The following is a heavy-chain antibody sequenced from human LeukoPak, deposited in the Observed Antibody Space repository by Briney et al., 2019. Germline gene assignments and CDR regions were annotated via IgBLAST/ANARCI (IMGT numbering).Heavy chain of an antibody. CDR2: ISGSGTNT. D-gene: IGHD3-22*01. J-gene: IGHJ4*02. Sequence: ETLSLTCTVSGGSISSYYWTWVRRAPGKGLEWVSGISGSGTNTYYADSVKGRFTISRDNSKNTLYLQMNSLRAEDTAAYYCAKGTYDSRGHFDYWGQGTLVSVSS. V-gene: IGHV3-23*01. CDR3: AKGTYDSRGHFDY. CDR1: GGSISSYY.